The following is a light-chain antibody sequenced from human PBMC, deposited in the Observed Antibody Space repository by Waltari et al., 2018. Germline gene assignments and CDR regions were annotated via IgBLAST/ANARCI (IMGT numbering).Light chain of an antibody. CDR1: RSGVGSYNL. CDR3: CSYAGVV. J-gene: IGLJ2*01. Sequence: QSALTQPASVSGSPGPSITISCTGTRSGVGSYNLVSWYQQHPGKAPKLMIYEGSKRPSGVSNRFSGSKSGNTASLTISGLQAEDEADYYCCSYAGVVFGGGTKLTIL. CDR2: EGS. V-gene: IGLV2-23*01.